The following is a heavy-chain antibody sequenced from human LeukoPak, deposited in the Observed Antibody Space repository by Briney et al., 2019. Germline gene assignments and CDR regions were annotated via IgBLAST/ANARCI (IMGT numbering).Heavy chain of an antibody. J-gene: IGHJ6*03. V-gene: IGHV3-21*01. Sequence: GGSLRLSCAASGFTFSSYSMNWVRQAPGKGLEWVSSISSSSSYIYYADSVKGRLTISRDNAKNSLYLQMNSLRAEDTAVYYCARRLSTFVDYYYMDVWGKGTTVTVSS. D-gene: IGHD2-15*01. CDR1: GFTFSSYS. CDR2: ISSSSSYI. CDR3: ARRLSTFVDYYYMDV.